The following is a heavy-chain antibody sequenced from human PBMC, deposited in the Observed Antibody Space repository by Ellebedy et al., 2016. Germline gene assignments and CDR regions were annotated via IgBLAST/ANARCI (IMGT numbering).Heavy chain of an antibody. CDR1: GFTVSSNY. Sequence: GGSLRLSCAASGFTVSSNYMSWVRQAPGKGLEWISVIYSGGSTYYADSVKGRFTISRDNSKNTLYLQMNSLRAEDTAMYYCARESEMATISGRNTFDIWGQGTMVTVSS. CDR2: IYSGGST. V-gene: IGHV3-53*01. D-gene: IGHD5-24*01. J-gene: IGHJ3*02. CDR3: ARESEMATISGRNTFDI.